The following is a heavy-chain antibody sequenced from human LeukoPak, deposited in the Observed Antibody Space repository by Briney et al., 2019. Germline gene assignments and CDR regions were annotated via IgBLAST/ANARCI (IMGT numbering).Heavy chain of an antibody. D-gene: IGHD4-11*01. CDR2: INSDGSST. CDR3: ASLQTDPTVVNGF. CDR1: GFTFSSYW. J-gene: IGHJ4*02. Sequence: PGGSLRLSCAASGFTFSSYWMHWVRQAPGKGLVWVSRINSDGSSTSYADSVRGRFTVSRDSAKNSLYLQMNSLRAEDTAVYYCASLQTDPTVVNGFWGQGTLVTVSS. V-gene: IGHV3-74*01.